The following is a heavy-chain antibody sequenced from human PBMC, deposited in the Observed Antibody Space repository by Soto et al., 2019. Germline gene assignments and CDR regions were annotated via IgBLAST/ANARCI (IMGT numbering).Heavy chain of an antibody. CDR2: IYYDGST. D-gene: IGHD2-8*02. J-gene: IGHJ5*02. CDR1: GASIRSSTFY. CDR3: ARDGGVIGVSTWFDP. V-gene: IGHV4-39*07. Sequence: SETLSLTCTVSGASIRSSTFYWGWIRQPPGKGLESIANIYYDGSTYYNPSLKSRVTISVDTSKNQFSLTMTSVTAADTAVYYCARDGGVIGVSTWFDPWGQGTLVTVSS.